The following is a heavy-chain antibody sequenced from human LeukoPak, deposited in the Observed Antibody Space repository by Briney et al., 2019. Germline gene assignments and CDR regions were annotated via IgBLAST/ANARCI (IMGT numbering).Heavy chain of an antibody. J-gene: IGHJ3*02. CDR3: ARNRRQWLPIHDAFDI. CDR2: INPKSGGT. Sequence: ASVKVSCKASGFSFTVHYIHWVRQAPGQGLEWMGWINPKSGGTNYAQKFQGRVTMTRDTSISTAYMELSGLRSDDSSVYYCARNRRQWLPIHDAFDIWGQGTMVTVSS. D-gene: IGHD6-19*01. V-gene: IGHV1-2*02. CDR1: GFSFTVHY.